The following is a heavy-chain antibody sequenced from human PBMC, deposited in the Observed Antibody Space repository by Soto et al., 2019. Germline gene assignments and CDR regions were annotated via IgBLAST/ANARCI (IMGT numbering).Heavy chain of an antibody. CDR3: ARASSGSGTYGWFDP. D-gene: IGHD3-10*01. CDR2: ISNGGAAI. V-gene: IGHV3-48*03. CDR1: GFNFKNYE. J-gene: IGHJ5*02. Sequence: SXRLSCASSGFNFKNYEMTWVRHAPGKGLEWVSYISNGGAAIDYADSVKGRFTVSRDNAKNSLYLQMTSLRAEDTAVYFCARASSGSGTYGWFDPWGQGTLVTVSS.